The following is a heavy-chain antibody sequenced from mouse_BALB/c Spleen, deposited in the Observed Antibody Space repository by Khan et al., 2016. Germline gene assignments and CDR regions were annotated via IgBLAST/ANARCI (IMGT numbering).Heavy chain of an antibody. J-gene: IGHJ4*01. Sequence: QVQLQQSGAELMKPGASVKISCKVTGYTFSSYWIEWVKQRPGHGLEWIGEILPGSGSTNYNEKCKGKATFTADTSSNTAYMQRSSLTSEDSAVXYCERNYDWAMDYWVQGTSVPVSS. D-gene: IGHD2-4*01. CDR2: ILPGSGST. V-gene: IGHV1-9*01. CDR1: GYTFSSYW. CDR3: ERNYDWAMDY.